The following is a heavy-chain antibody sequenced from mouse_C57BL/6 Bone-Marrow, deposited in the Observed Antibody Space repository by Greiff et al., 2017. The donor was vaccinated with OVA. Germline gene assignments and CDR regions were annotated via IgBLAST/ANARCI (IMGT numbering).Heavy chain of an antibody. CDR1: GFTFSSYA. CDR2: ISDGGSYT. Sequence: EVQRVESGGGLVKPGGSLKLSCAASGFTFSSYAMSWVRQTPEKRLEWVATISDGGSYTYYPDNVKGRFTISRDNAKNNLYLQMSHLKSEDTAMYYCAREEDGYPSWFAYWGQGTLVTVSA. D-gene: IGHD2-3*01. CDR3: AREEDGYPSWFAY. V-gene: IGHV5-4*01. J-gene: IGHJ3*01.